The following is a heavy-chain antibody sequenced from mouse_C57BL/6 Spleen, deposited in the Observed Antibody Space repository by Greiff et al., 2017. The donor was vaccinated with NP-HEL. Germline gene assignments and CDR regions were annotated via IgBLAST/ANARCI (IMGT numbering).Heavy chain of an antibody. CDR2: ISSGGSYT. D-gene: IGHD1-1*01. V-gene: IGHV5-6*01. CDR3: ARHTYGSSYDFDY. Sequence: EVQLVESGGDLVKPGGSLKLSCAASGFTFSSYGMSWVRQTPDKRLEWVATISSGGSYTYYPDSVKGRFTISRDNAKNTLYLQMSSLKSEDTAMYYCARHTYGSSYDFDYWGQGTTLTVSS. CDR1: GFTFSSYG. J-gene: IGHJ2*01.